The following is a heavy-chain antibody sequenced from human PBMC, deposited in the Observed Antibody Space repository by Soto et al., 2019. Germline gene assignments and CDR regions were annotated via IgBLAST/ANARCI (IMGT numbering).Heavy chain of an antibody. V-gene: IGHV3-30*18. Sequence: QVQLVESGGGVVQPGRSLRLSCTVSGISFSSHGINWVRQAPGKGLEWVAVISFDGNNKHYADSVKGRFTISRDDSMNTGFLQMNSLRSEDTAVYYCANEWFGELYHSGQGTLVSVSS. J-gene: IGHJ4*02. CDR2: ISFDGNNK. D-gene: IGHD3-10*01. CDR1: GISFSSHG. CDR3: ANEWFGELYH.